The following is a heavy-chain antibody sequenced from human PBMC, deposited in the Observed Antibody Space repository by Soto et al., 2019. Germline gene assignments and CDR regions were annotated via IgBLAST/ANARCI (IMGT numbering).Heavy chain of an antibody. CDR3: ARDAGDYGDANFDY. CDR1: GGSISSGGYY. J-gene: IGHJ4*02. D-gene: IGHD4-17*01. CDR2: IYYSGRT. Sequence: PXETLSLTCSVSGGSISSGGYYWSWIRQHPGKGLEWIGNIYYSGRTYYKPSLKSRTIISVDMTKNHFSLRLRSVTVADTAVYYCARDAGDYGDANFDYWGQGTLVTVSS. V-gene: IGHV4-31*03.